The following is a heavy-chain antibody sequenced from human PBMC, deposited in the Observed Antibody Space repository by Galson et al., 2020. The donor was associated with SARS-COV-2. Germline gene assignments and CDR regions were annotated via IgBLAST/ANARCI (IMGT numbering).Heavy chain of an antibody. CDR2: ISYDGSNK. CDR1: GFTFSSYA. D-gene: IGHD3-9*01. J-gene: IGHJ3*02. V-gene: IGHV3-30-3*01. CDR3: ARDPDILTGYYGAFDI. Sequence: GESLKISCAASGFTFSSYAMHWVRQAPGKGLEWVAVISYDGSNKYYADSVKGRFTISRDNSKNTLYLQMNSLRAEDTAVYYCARDPDILTGYYGAFDIWGQGTTVTVSS.